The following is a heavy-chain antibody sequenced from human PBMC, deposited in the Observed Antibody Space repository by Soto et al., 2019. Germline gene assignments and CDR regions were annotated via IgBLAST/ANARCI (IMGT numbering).Heavy chain of an antibody. Sequence: ASVKVSCKASGFAFDTYGFSWVRQAPGQRFEWMGWISGYNGETKYAQKFRGRVSMATDTSTSTAYMELRSLTSDDTAVYYCARDPHEFWSPYFFDPWGQGTLVTVSS. V-gene: IGHV1-18*01. D-gene: IGHD3-3*01. CDR2: ISGYNGET. J-gene: IGHJ5*02. CDR1: GFAFDTYG. CDR3: ARDPHEFWSPYFFDP.